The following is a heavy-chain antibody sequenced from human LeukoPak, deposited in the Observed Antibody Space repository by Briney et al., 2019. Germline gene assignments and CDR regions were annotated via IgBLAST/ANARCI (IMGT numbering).Heavy chain of an antibody. CDR1: GGSFSGYY. J-gene: IGHJ5*02. D-gene: IGHD3-10*01. CDR2: IYYSGNT. CDR3: ATNYGSGSLGFDP. Sequence: SETLSLTCAVYGGSFSGYYWSWIRQPPGKGLEWIGYIYYSGNTNYNPSLKSRVTISVDTSKNQFSLKLSSVTAADTAVYYCATNYGSGSLGFDPWGQGTLVTVSS. V-gene: IGHV4-59*01.